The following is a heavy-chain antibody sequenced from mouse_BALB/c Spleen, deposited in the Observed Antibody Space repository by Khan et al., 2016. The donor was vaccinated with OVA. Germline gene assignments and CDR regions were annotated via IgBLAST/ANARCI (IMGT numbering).Heavy chain of an antibody. CDR1: GYTFTTYT. Sequence: VQLQESGAELARPGASVKMSCKASGYTFTTYTIHWVKQRPGPGLEWIGFIIPCNDYTNYNQKFKDRATLTADQSSSPAYMQLNSLTSEDSSVYYYAREGDYYGTEGRITYWGQGTLVTVSA. CDR2: IIPCNDYT. CDR3: AREGDYYGTEGRITY. J-gene: IGHJ3*01. D-gene: IGHD2-1*01. V-gene: IGHV1-4*01.